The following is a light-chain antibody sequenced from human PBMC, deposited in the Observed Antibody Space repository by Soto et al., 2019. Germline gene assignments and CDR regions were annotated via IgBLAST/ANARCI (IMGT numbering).Light chain of an antibody. V-gene: IGLV2-23*01. CDR3: SSYAGSGTFV. Sequence: QSALTQPASVSGSPGQSITISCTGNSSDVGSYNLVSWYQQHPGKAPKLMIYEGNRRPSGVSNRFSGSKSGNTASLTISGLQAEDEADYYCSSYAGSGTFVFGSGTKVTVL. CDR1: SSDVGSYNL. J-gene: IGLJ1*01. CDR2: EGN.